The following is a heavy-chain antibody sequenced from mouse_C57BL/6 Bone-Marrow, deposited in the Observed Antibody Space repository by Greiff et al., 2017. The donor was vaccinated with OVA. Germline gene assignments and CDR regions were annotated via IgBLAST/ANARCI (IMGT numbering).Heavy chain of an antibody. V-gene: IGHV1-31*01. D-gene: IGHD2-1*01. CDR2: IYPYNGVS. J-gene: IGHJ2*01. CDR1: GYSFTGYY. Sequence: EVQLQQSGPELVKPGASVKISCKASGYSFTGYYMHWVKQSPGHILDWIGYIYPYNGVSCYTQNFQGKATLTVDKSSSTAYMERRSLTSEDSAVYYCARSHYCGNYVRSFDYWGQGTTLTVSS. CDR3: ARSHYCGNYVRSFDY.